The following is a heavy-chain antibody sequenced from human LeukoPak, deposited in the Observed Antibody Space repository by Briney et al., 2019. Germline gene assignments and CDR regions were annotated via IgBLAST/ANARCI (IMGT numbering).Heavy chain of an antibody. D-gene: IGHD2-21*02. CDR3: ARDRSKVTAYDDALDI. CDR2: ISDIGTTQ. CDR1: GFTFSSYE. V-gene: IGHV3-48*03. Sequence: GGSLRLSCAASGFTFSSYELNWVRQAPGKGLEWGSYISDIGTTQHYADSVKGRFTISRDNAKNSLYLQMNSLTAEDTAVYYCARDRSKVTAYDDALDIWGQGTMVIVSS. J-gene: IGHJ3*02.